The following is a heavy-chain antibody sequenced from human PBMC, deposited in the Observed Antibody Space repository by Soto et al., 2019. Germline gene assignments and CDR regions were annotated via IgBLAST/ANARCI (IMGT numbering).Heavy chain of an antibody. V-gene: IGHV3-74*01. J-gene: IGHJ4*02. CDR2: INSDGSST. CDR1: GFTFSNSW. D-gene: IGHD6-13*01. CDR3: ASGFVEYSSSCYDY. Sequence: EVQLVESGGGLVQPGGSLRLSCAASGFTFSNSWMHWVRQAPGKGLVWVSRINSDGSSTSYADSVKGRFTISRDNAKNTLYLQMTSLRAEDTAVYYFASGFVEYSSSCYDYWGQGPLVTVSS.